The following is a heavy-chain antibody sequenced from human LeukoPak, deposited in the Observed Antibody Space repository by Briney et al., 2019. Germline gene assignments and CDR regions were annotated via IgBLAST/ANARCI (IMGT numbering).Heavy chain of an antibody. Sequence: SVKVSCKASGGTFSSYAISWVRQAPGQGLEWMGGIIPIFGTANYAQKFQGRVTITADESTSTAYMELSSLRSVDTAVYYCASLWSPDYGVFDYWGQGTLVTVSS. J-gene: IGHJ4*02. CDR1: GGTFSSYA. CDR2: IIPIFGTA. V-gene: IGHV1-69*01. D-gene: IGHD4-17*01. CDR3: ASLWSPDYGVFDY.